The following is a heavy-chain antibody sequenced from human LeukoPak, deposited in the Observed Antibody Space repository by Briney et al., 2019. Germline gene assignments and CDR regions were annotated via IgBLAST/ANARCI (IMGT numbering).Heavy chain of an antibody. CDR2: ISSSSSYT. J-gene: IGHJ3*02. CDR3: AREYGSGSYYKGGAFDI. D-gene: IGHD3-10*01. V-gene: IGHV3-11*06. Sequence: GGSLRLSCAASGFTFSDYYMSWIRQAPGKGLEWVSYISSSSSYTNYADSVKGRFTIPRDNAKNSLYLQMNSLRAEDTAVYYCAREYGSGSYYKGGAFDIWGQGTMVTVSS. CDR1: GFTFSDYY.